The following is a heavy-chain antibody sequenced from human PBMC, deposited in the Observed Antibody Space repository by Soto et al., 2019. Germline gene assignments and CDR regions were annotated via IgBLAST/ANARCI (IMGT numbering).Heavy chain of an antibody. CDR2: IIPILGIA. CDR3: ARATKKYCRSTSCYAHDY. J-gene: IGHJ4*02. D-gene: IGHD2-2*01. CDR1: GGTFSSYT. Sequence: QVQLVQSGAEVKKPGSSVKVSCKASGGTFSSYTISWVRQSPGQGLEWMGRIIPILGIANYAQKFQGRVTINADKSTSTAYMELRSLRSEDTAVYYCARATKKYCRSTSCYAHDYWGQGTLVTVSS. V-gene: IGHV1-69*02.